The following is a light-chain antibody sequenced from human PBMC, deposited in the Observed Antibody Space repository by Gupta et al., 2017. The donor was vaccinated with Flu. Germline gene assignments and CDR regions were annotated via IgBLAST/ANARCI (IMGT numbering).Light chain of an antibody. CDR3: SSYTGSGLGV. CDR2: DVS. Sequence: QSALTQPASVSGSPGQSITISCTGPSSDVGGYNYVSWYPQHPGKAPKLIKYDVSNRPPGVSNRFSGSKTGNTASLTISALQAEDEADDYYSSYTGSGLGVFGGGTKMTVL. J-gene: IGLJ3*02. V-gene: IGLV2-14*01. CDR1: SSDVGGYNY.